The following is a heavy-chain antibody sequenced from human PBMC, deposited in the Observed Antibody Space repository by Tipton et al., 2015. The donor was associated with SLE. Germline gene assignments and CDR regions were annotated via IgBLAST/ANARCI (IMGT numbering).Heavy chain of an antibody. CDR3: ASSLLPRYGMDV. D-gene: IGHD2/OR15-2a*01. V-gene: IGHV3-30*03. J-gene: IGHJ6*02. CDR1: GFAFSPSG. CDR2: ISYDGSNK. Sequence: SLRLSCAASGFAFSPSGMYWVRRAPGKGLEWVAVISYDGSNKYYADSVKGRFTISRDNSKNTLYLQMNSLRAEDTALYYCASSLLPRYGMDVWGQGTTVTVSS.